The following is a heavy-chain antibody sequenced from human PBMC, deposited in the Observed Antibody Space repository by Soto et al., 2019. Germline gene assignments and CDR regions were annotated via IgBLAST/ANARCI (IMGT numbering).Heavy chain of an antibody. V-gene: IGHV4-30-4*01. CDR2: IYYSGST. J-gene: IGHJ5*02. CDR3: AREIIVVVPAAKEVNWCDP. D-gene: IGHD2-2*01. Sequence: HVQLQESGPGLVKPSQTLSLTCTVSGGSISSGDYYWSWIRQPPGKGLEWIGYIYYSGSTYYNPSLKSRVTISVDTSKNQFSLKLSSVTAADTAVYYCAREIIVVVPAAKEVNWCDPWGQGTLFTVSS. CDR1: GGSISSGDYY.